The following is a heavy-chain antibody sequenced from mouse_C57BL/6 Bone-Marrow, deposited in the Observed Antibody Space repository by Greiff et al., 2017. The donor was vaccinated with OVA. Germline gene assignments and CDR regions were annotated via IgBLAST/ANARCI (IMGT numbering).Heavy chain of an antibody. CDR3: ARYYYGNYKYFDY. CDR1: GYTFTSYW. Sequence: QVQLQQSGAELVRPGSSVKLSCKASGYTFTSYWMDWVKQRPGQGLEWIGNIYPSDSETHYNQKFKDKATLTVDKSSSTAYMQLSSLTSEDSAVYYCARYYYGNYKYFDYWGQGTTLTVSS. V-gene: IGHV1-61*01. J-gene: IGHJ2*01. CDR2: IYPSDSET. D-gene: IGHD2-1*01.